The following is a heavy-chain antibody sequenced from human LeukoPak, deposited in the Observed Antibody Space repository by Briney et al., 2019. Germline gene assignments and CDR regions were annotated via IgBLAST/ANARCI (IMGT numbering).Heavy chain of an antibody. J-gene: IGHJ4*02. CDR1: GFSFSSYW. Sequence: PGGSLRLSCAASGFSFSSYWMSWVRQTPGKGLEWVANIKEDGSEKYYVDSVKGRFTISRDNAKNSLYLQMNSLRADDTAVYYCARDTRPVEMATIDYWGQGTLVTVSS. CDR3: ARDTRPVEMATIDY. D-gene: IGHD5-24*01. CDR2: IKEDGSEK. V-gene: IGHV3-7*01.